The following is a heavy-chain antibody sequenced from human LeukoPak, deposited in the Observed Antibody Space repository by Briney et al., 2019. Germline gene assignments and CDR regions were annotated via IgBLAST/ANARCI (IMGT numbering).Heavy chain of an antibody. CDR3: TTVQYYYYGMDV. V-gene: IGHV3-15*01. J-gene: IGHJ6*02. CDR1: GFTLINTW. CDR2: IKSKTDGGTT. Sequence: GGSLRLSCAASGFTLINTWMSWVRQAPGKWRECVGRIKSKTDGGTTEYAAPVKGRFIISRDGSKNTLYLQMNSLKTEDTAVYYCTTVQYYYYGMDVWGQGTTVTVSS.